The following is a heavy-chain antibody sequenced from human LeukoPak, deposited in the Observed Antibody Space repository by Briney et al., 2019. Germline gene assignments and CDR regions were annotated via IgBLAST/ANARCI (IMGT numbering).Heavy chain of an antibody. D-gene: IGHD2-15*01. CDR3: ARGYCSGGSCYHFDS. CDR1: GYTFTGYF. V-gene: IGHV1-2*02. CDR2: INPLSGGT. Sequence: ASVKVSCKAFGYTFTGYFMHWVRQAPGQGLEWMGWINPLSGGTDNAQNFQGRVTMTRDTSINTAYMELTRMTSDDTAVYYCARGYCSGGSCYHFDSWGQGTLVTVSS. J-gene: IGHJ4*02.